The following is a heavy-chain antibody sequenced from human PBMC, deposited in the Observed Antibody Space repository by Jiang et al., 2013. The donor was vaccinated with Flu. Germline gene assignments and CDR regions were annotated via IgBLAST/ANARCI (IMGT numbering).Heavy chain of an antibody. D-gene: IGHD6-13*01. J-gene: IGHJ4*02. CDR3: AAHTRKSASGADS. Sequence: SSVKVSCKASGGTFSSYAISWVRQAPGQGLEWMGGIIPIFGTTNSAQQFQGRVTILADGSTSTAYMELSGLRSEDTAVYYCAAHTRKSASGADSWGQGTLVTVSS. CDR2: IIPIFGTT. CDR1: GGTFSSYA. V-gene: IGHV1-69*01.